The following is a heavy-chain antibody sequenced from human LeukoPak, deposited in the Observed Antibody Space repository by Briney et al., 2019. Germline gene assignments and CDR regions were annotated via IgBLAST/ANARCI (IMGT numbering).Heavy chain of an antibody. V-gene: IGHV4-4*07. CDR2: IFTSGIT. D-gene: IGHD6-19*01. Sequence: SETLSLTCTVSGGSISIYYWNWIRQPAGKGLEWIWRIFTSGITNYNPSLKSRVTISVDTSKNQFSLKLSSVTAADTAVYYCARGYSSGWYRGPRDFDYWGQGTLVTVSS. CDR1: GGSISIYY. CDR3: ARGYSSGWYRGPRDFDY. J-gene: IGHJ4*02.